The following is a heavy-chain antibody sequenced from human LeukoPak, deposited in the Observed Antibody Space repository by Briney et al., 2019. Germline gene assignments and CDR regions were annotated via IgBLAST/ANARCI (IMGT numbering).Heavy chain of an antibody. CDR3: AKGPDYYGSI. CDR2: ISSNGGST. V-gene: IGHV3-64*01. J-gene: IGHJ4*02. CDR1: GFTFSSYA. D-gene: IGHD3-10*01. Sequence: GGSLRLSCAASGFTFSSYAMHWVRQAPGKGLEYVSAISSNGGSTYYANSVKGRFTISRDNSNNTLHLQMNSLRAEDTAVYYCAKGPDYYGSIWGQGTLVTVSS.